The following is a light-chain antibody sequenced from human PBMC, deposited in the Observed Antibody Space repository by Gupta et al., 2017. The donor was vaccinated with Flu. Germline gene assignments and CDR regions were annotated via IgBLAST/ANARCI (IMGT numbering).Light chain of an antibody. CDR3: KRACHWPLA. V-gene: IGKV2-30*01. CDR1: RVLCYSDGTTY. CDR2: QFS. Sequence: VTLRPPASTSCCSSRVLCYSDGTTYLHWLQQRPGHTPRRLIYQFSCRYSGLPDRFSGSASATYFPLIISMGAADDVGIYCIKRACHWPLAFGEGTTVEIK. J-gene: IGKJ4*02.